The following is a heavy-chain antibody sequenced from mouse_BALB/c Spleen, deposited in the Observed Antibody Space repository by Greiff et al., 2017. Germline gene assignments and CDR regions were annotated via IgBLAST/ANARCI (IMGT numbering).Heavy chain of an antibody. D-gene: IGHD1-1*01. V-gene: IGHV3-2*02. CDR3: ARAPFNYYGRGWFAY. J-gene: IGHJ3*01. CDR2: ISYSGSS. CDR1: GYSITSDYA. Sequence: EVQLVESGPGLVKPSQSLSLTCTVTGYSITSDYAWNWIRQFPGNKLEWMGYISYSGSSSYNPSLKSRISITRDTSKNQFFLQLNSVTTEDTATYYCARAPFNYYGRGWFAYWGQGTLVTVSA.